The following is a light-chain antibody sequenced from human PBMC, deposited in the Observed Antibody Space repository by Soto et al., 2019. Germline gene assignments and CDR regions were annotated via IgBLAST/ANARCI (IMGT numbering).Light chain of an antibody. CDR3: LQDNNYPWT. V-gene: IGKV1-6*01. J-gene: IGKJ1*01. CDR2: AAS. Sequence: AIQMTQAQSSLSASVGDRVTITCRASQDIRNDLGWYQQRPGKAPKLLIYAASNLHTGVPSRFSGSGSGTHFTLTIRGLQPEDVATYFCLQDNNYPWTFGQGTKVAIK. CDR1: QDIRND.